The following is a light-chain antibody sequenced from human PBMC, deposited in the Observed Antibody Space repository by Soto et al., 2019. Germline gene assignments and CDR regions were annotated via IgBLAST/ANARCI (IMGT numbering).Light chain of an antibody. CDR1: SSNIGSTT. CDR3: AAWDDSLNGVV. CDR2: NNN. V-gene: IGLV1-44*01. J-gene: IGLJ3*02. Sequence: QLVLTQPPSASGTPGQRVTIACSGSSSNIGSTTVKWYQQLPGTAPKLLIYNNNQRPSGVPDRFSGSKSDTSASLAISGLQSEDEADYYCAAWDDSLNGVVFGGGTKLTVL.